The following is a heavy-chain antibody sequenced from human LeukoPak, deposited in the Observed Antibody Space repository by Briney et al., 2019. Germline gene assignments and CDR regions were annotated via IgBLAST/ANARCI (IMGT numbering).Heavy chain of an antibody. J-gene: IGHJ6*02. CDR3: ARDLTGYDLHYYGMDV. CDR2: IYSGGST. Sequence: GGSLRLSCAASGFTVSSNYMSWVRQAPGKGLEWVSVIYSGGSTYYADSVKSRFTISRDNSKNTLYLQMNSLRAEDTAVYYCARDLTGYDLHYYGMDVWGQGTTVTVSS. D-gene: IGHD3-3*01. V-gene: IGHV3-66*01. CDR1: GFTVSSNY.